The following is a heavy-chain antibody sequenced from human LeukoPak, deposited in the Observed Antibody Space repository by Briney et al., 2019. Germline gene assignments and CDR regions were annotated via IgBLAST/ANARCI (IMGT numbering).Heavy chain of an antibody. D-gene: IGHD5-12*01. CDR3: ARGGYEARSYYFDY. CDR2: ISYSGST. Sequence: SETLSLTCTVSGGSISNYYWSWIRQPPGKGLEWIGYISYSGSTNHNPSLKSRVTISVDTSKNQFSLRLSSVTAADTAVYYCARGGYEARSYYFDYWGQGTLVTVSS. V-gene: IGHV4-59*01. CDR1: GGSISNYY. J-gene: IGHJ4*02.